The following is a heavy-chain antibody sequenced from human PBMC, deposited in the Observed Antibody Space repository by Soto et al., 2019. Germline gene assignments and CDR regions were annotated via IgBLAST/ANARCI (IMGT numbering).Heavy chain of an antibody. Sequence: GGSLRLSCAASGFTFSNFAMNWVRQAPGEGLEWVSAISNSFSDGNTHYADSVKGRFTISRDNDKNTVFLEIDSLRAEDTAVYYCAKVFSPEGGNYFDHWGPGTLVTVSS. CDR3: AKVFSPEGGNYFDH. V-gene: IGHV3-23*01. J-gene: IGHJ4*02. CDR2: ISNSFSDGNT. CDR1: GFTFSNFA.